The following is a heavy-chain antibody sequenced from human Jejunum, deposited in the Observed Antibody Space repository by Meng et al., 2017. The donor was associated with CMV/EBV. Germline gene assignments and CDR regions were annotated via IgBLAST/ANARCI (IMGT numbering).Heavy chain of an antibody. CDR3: AKDGSSSWNSEADY. V-gene: IGHV3-23*01. CDR2: ISGIGGRT. CDR1: GFTFSKYA. D-gene: IGHD6-13*01. J-gene: IGHJ4*02. Sequence: GFTFSKYAMTWVRQAPGKGLEWVSAISGIGGRTNYADSVKGRFTIFRDNSKNTMYLQMNSLRAEDTAIYYCAKDGSSSWNSEADYWGQGTLVTVSS.